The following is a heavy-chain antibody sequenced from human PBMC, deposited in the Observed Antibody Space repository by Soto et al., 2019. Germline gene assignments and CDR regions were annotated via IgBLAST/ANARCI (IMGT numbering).Heavy chain of an antibody. J-gene: IGHJ6*02. CDR2: IIPIFGTA. Sequence: QVQLVQSGAEVKKPGSSVKVSCKASGGTFSSYAISWVRQAPGQGLEWMGGIIPIFGTANYAQKFQGRVTITADESTSTAYMELSSLRSEDTAVYYCARERDGYKKNTRYYYYYGMDVWGQGTTVTVSS. CDR1: GGTFSSYA. V-gene: IGHV1-69*12. D-gene: IGHD5-12*01. CDR3: ARERDGYKKNTRYYYYYGMDV.